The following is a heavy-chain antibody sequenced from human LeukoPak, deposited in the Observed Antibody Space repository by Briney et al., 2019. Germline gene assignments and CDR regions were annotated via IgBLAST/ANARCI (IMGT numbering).Heavy chain of an antibody. Sequence: SGTLSLTCAVSGGSISSSNWWSWVRQPPGKGLEWIGEIYHSGSTNYNPSLKSRVTISVDKSKNQFSLKLSSVTAADTAVYYCGRNRPCPCCCRYLPFNRVGPWGPGTLVTVSS. CDR2: IYHSGST. CDR3: GRNRPCPCCCRYLPFNRVGP. CDR1: GGSISSSNW. V-gene: IGHV4-4*02. J-gene: IGHJ5*01. D-gene: IGHD1-14*01.